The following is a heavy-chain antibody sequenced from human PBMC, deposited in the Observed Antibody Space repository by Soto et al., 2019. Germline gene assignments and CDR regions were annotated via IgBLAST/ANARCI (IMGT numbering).Heavy chain of an antibody. D-gene: IGHD6-19*01. CDR3: AREHASAVAGEYNWFDP. Sequence: QVQLVQSGAEVKKPGSSVKVSCKASGGTFSSYAISWVRQAPGQGLEWMGGIIPIFGTANYAQKFQGRVTIPAXXSXGXXYMALSSLRSEYTAVYYCAREHASAVAGEYNWFDPWGQGTLVTVSS. CDR1: GGTFSSYA. V-gene: IGHV1-69*14. J-gene: IGHJ5*02. CDR2: IIPIFGTA.